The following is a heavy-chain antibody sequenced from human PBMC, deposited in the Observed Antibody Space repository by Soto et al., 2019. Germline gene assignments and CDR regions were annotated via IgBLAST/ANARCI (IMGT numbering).Heavy chain of an antibody. V-gene: IGHV4-61*01. D-gene: IGHD3-22*01. Sequence: QVQLQESGPGLVKPSETLSLTCTVSGGSVSSGSYYWSWIRQPPGKGLEWIGYVYYSGSTNYNPTLMRRVPSSVDTSKNQFSLKLSSVTAADMAVYYCARDPDYSDSSGQGAFDIWGQGTMVTVSS. CDR1: GGSVSSGSYY. J-gene: IGHJ3*02. CDR2: VYYSGST. CDR3: ARDPDYSDSSGQGAFDI.